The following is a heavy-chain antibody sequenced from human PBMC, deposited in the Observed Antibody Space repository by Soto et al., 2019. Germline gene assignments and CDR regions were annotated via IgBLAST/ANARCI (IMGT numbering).Heavy chain of an antibody. CDR3: TRVAPSLYESSGHPDY. D-gene: IGHD3-22*01. CDR1: GFTFGDYA. Sequence: GGSLRLSCAASGFTFGDYAMSWVRQAPGKGLEWVGFIRSKAYSGTTEYAASVKGRFTISRDDSKSIAYLQMNSLKTEDTAVYYCTRVAPSLYESSGHPDYWGQGTLVTVSS. V-gene: IGHV3-49*04. J-gene: IGHJ4*02. CDR2: IRSKAYSGTT.